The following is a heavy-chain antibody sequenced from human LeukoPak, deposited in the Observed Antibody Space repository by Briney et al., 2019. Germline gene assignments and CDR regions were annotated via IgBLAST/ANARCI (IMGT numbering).Heavy chain of an antibody. CDR3: ARDQPALGIDY. Sequence: GRPLRLSCAASGFTFSSYGMHWVRQAPGKGLEWVAVIWYDGSNKHYADSVKGRFTISRDNSKNTLYLQMNSLRAEDTAVYYCARDQPALGIDYWGQGTLVTVSS. D-gene: IGHD2-2*01. V-gene: IGHV3-33*01. CDR1: GFTFSSYG. J-gene: IGHJ4*02. CDR2: IWYDGSNK.